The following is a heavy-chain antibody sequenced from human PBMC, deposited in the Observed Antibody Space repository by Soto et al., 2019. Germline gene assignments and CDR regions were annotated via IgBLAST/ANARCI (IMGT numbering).Heavy chain of an antibody. J-gene: IGHJ6*02. CDR1: GGSISSGGYY. CDR3: ARGVKWFGEIHYYYYGMDV. D-gene: IGHD3-10*01. V-gene: IGHV4-31*03. Sequence: PSETLSLTCTVSGGSISSGGYYWSWIRQHPGKGLEWIGYIYYSGSTYYNPSLKSRVTISVDTSKNQFSLKLSSVTAADTAVYYCARGVKWFGEIHYYYYGMDVWGQGTTVTVS. CDR2: IYYSGST.